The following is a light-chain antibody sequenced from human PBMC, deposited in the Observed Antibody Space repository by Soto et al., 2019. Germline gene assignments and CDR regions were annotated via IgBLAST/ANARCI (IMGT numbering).Light chain of an antibody. J-gene: IGLJ1*01. Sequence: QSVLSQPASGSGSPGQSITISCTGTSSDIGYYDYVSWYQHHSGKAPKLIIYEVNNRPSGVSNRFSGSKSVNTASLTISGLQAEDEADYYCSSHSSSSAYYVFGTGTKVTVL. CDR2: EVN. V-gene: IGLV2-14*01. CDR3: SSHSSSSAYYV. CDR1: SSDIGYYDY.